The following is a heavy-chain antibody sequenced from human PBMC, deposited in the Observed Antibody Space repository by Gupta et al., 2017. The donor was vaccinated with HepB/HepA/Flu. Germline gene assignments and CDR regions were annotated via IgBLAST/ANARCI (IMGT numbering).Heavy chain of an antibody. J-gene: IGHJ4*02. CDR1: GFTFSSSA. D-gene: IGHD3-10*01. Sequence: EVQLLESGGGLVQPGGSLRLSCTASGFTFSSSAMSWVRQAPGKGLEGVSAISGSGGSTYYADSVKGRVTISRDNSKNTLDLQMNSLRAEETAVYYCAKDRGPYMVRYLPDYGGQGTLVTVSS. CDR2: ISGSGGST. V-gene: IGHV3-23*01. CDR3: AKDRGPYMVRYLPDY.